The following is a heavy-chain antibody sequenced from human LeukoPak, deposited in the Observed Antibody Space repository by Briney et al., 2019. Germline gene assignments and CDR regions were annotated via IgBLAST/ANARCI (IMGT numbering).Heavy chain of an antibody. D-gene: IGHD2-21*02. J-gene: IGHJ4*02. V-gene: IGHV3-11*04. CDR1: GFTFSDYY. CDR3: ARVGDDYNEYVDY. CDR2: ISSSGLTI. Sequence: GGSLRLSCAASGFTFSDYYMSWIRQAPGKGLEWVSYISSSGLTIHYADSVKGRFTISRDNAKNSLYLQVNSLIGEDTAVYYCARVGDDYNEYVDYWGQGTLVTVSS.